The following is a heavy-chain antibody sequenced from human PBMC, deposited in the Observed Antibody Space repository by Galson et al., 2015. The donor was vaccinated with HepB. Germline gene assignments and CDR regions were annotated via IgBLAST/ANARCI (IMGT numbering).Heavy chain of an antibody. CDR2: ISSSSSYT. J-gene: IGHJ4*02. Sequence: SLRLSCAASGFTFSDYYMSWIRQAPGKGLEWVSYISSSSSYTNYADSVKGRFTISRDNAKNSLYLQMNSLRAEDTAVYYCARAFEEEYYYDSRGGVLGYWGQGTLVTVSS. V-gene: IGHV3-11*06. CDR3: ARAFEEEYYYDSRGGVLGY. CDR1: GFTFSDYY. D-gene: IGHD3-22*01.